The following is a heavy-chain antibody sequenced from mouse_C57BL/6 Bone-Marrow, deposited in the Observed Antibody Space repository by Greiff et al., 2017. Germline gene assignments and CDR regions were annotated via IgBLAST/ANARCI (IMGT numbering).Heavy chain of an antibody. V-gene: IGHV1-81*01. CDR1: GYTFTSYG. J-gene: IGHJ1*03. CDR3: ARVGYGYLDV. CDR2: IYPRNGNT. Sequence: VQLQQSGAELARPGASVKLSCKASGYTFTSYGISWVKQRTGQGLEWIGAIYPRNGNTYYNEKFKGKATLTADKSSSTAYMELRSLTSEDPAVYFCARVGYGYLDVWGTGTTVTVSS.